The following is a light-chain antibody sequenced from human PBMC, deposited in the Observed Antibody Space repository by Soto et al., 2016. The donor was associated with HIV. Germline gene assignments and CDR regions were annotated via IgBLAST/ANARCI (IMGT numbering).Light chain of an antibody. V-gene: IGKV1-39*01. Sequence: DIQMTQSPSSLSASVGDRVTITCRTSQSVSDYLNWYEQKPGKAPKILIYGASNLESGVPSRFSGSGSGTDFNLTISTLQPEDFATYYCQQSYSTPMYTFGQGTKLEIK. CDR2: GAS. CDR1: QSVSDY. CDR3: QQSYSTPMYT. J-gene: IGKJ2*01.